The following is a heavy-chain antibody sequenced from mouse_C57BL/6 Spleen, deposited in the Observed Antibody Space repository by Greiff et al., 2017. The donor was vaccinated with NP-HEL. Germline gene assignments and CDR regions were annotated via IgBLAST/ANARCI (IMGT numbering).Heavy chain of an antibody. V-gene: IGHV7-3*01. CDR2: IRNKANGYTT. Sequence: EVKVIESGGGLVQPGGSLSLSCAASGFTFTDYYMSWVRQPPGKALEWLGFIRNKANGYTTEYSASVKGRFTISRDNSQSILYLQMNALRAEDSATYYCARYKRYYYAMDYWGQGTSVTVSS. J-gene: IGHJ4*01. CDR1: GFTFTDYY. CDR3: ARYKRYYYAMDY.